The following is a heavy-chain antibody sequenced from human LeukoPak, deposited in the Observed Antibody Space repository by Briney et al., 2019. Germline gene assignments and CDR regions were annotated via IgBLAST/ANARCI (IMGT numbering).Heavy chain of an antibody. CDR3: ARDPIYYYDSSGYTRGAFDI. CDR1: GFTFSDYY. Sequence: GGSLRLSCAASGFTFSDYYMSWIRQAPGKGLEWVSYISSSGSTIYYADSVKGRFTISRDNAKNSLYQQMNSLRAEDTAVYYCARDPIYYYDSSGYTRGAFDIWGQGTMVTVSS. V-gene: IGHV3-11*01. CDR2: ISSSGSTI. J-gene: IGHJ3*02. D-gene: IGHD3-22*01.